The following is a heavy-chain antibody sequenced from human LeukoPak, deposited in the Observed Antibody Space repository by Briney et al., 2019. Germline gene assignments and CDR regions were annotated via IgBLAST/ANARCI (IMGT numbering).Heavy chain of an antibody. CDR3: ARGRTTVTMSRWFDP. Sequence: SETLSLTCAVYGGSFSGYYWSWIRQPPGKGLEWIGEINHSGSTNYNPSLKSRVTISVDTSKNQFSLKLSSVTAADTAVYYCARGRTTVTMSRWFDPWGQGTLVTVSS. CDR1: GGSFSGYY. D-gene: IGHD4-17*01. V-gene: IGHV4-34*01. CDR2: INHSGST. J-gene: IGHJ5*02.